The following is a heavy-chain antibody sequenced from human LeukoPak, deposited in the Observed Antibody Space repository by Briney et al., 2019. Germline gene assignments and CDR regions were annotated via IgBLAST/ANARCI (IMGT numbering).Heavy chain of an antibody. J-gene: IGHJ4*02. CDR3: AKDRFFLRPNAFDY. CDR2: VSGSGSSA. D-gene: IGHD1-1*01. CDR1: GFTFSSYA. Sequence: PGGSLRLSCAASGFTFSSYAMTWVRQAPGKGLEWVSSVSGSGSSAYYADSVKGRFTISRDNSKNTLFLQMHTLRADDTAVYFCAKDRFFLRPNAFDYWGQGTLVTVSS. V-gene: IGHV3-23*01.